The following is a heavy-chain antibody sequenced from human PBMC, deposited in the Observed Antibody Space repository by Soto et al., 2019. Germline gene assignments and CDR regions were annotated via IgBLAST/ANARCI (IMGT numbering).Heavy chain of an antibody. CDR1: GFTFIGDA. CDR2: ISTTSTYI. V-gene: IGHV3-21*01. D-gene: IGHD3-10*02. J-gene: IGHJ6*02. Sequence: PWGSLRLSCAASGFTFIGDAINFFRQAPGKGLEWVSSISTTSTYIYYADSVKGRFTISRDNANNSLHLQMNSLRAEDTAVYYCVRDYVMDVWGQGTTVTVSS. CDR3: VRDYVMDV.